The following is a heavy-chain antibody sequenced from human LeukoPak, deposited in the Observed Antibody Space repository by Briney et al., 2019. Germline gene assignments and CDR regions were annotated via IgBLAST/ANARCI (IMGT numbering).Heavy chain of an antibody. V-gene: IGHV4-59*01. Sequence: PSETLSLTCTVSGGSISIYYWSWIRQPPGKGLEWIGYIYYSGSTNYNPSLKSRVTISVDTSKNQFSLKLSSVTAADTAVYYCARLYSSSSGLGYFDYWGQGTLVTVSS. D-gene: IGHD6-6*01. J-gene: IGHJ4*02. CDR2: IYYSGST. CDR3: ARLYSSSSGLGYFDY. CDR1: GGSISIYY.